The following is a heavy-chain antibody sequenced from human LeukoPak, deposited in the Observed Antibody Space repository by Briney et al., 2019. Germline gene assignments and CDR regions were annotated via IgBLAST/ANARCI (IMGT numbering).Heavy chain of an antibody. CDR2: IKSRTDGGST. Sequence: GGSLRLSCAASGFTFSSAWMTWVRQPPGKGLEWVGHIKSRTDGGSTDYSAPVKGRFTVSRDDSKNTIYLQMNSLKTEVSAVYYCATEFYSNGYNYWGQGTPVTVSS. J-gene: IGHJ4*02. CDR1: GFTFSSAW. D-gene: IGHD5-24*01. CDR3: ATEFYSNGYNY. V-gene: IGHV3-15*01.